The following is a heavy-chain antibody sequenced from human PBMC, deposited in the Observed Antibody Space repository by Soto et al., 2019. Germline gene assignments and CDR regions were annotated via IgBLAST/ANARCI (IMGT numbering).Heavy chain of an antibody. CDR3: ATPYYYDSSGLVGAFDI. CDR1: GYTFNNYG. CDR2: ISAFNDYT. V-gene: IGHV1-18*01. J-gene: IGHJ3*02. D-gene: IGHD3-22*01. Sequence: ASVKVSCKASGYTFNNYGFNCVRQAPGQGLEWMGRISAFNDYTNLAQKFQGRITLTTDASTNTAYMELSSLRSEDTAVYYCATPYYYDSSGLVGAFDIWGQGTMVTVSS.